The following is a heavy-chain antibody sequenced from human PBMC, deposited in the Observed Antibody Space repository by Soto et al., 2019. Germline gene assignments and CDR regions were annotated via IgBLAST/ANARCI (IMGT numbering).Heavy chain of an antibody. D-gene: IGHD2-15*01. CDR1: GFTFSSSG. CDR2: ISGSGGST. Sequence: PGGSLRLSCAASGFTFSSSGMFWVRQAPGKGLEWVSAISGSGGSTYYADSVKGRFTISRDNSKNTLYLQMNSLRAEDTAVYYCAKDLGGKLAYFDYWGQGTLVTVSS. V-gene: IGHV3-23*01. CDR3: AKDLGGKLAYFDY. J-gene: IGHJ4*02.